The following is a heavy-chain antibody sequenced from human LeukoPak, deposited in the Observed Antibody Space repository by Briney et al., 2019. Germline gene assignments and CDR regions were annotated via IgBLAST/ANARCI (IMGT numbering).Heavy chain of an antibody. CDR3: ARQRGGQYEDGFDM. D-gene: IGHD2-8*01. V-gene: IGHV1-46*01. CDR2: INPGGGST. Sequence: VASVKVSCKASGYTFTGYYMHWVRQAPGQGLEWMGIINPGGGSTNYAQKFQGRVIMTRDTSTSTIYMEMSSLRSEDTAVYYCARQRGGQYEDGFDMWGQGTMVTVSS. J-gene: IGHJ3*02. CDR1: GYTFTGYY.